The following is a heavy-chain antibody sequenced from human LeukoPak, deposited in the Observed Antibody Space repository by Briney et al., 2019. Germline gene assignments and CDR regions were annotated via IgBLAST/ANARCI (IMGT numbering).Heavy chain of an antibody. CDR1: GYTFNGYA. CDR2: ISAYNLNT. J-gene: IGHJ4*02. D-gene: IGHD3-10*01. V-gene: IGHV1-18*01. CDR3: ARAGGSGSYWKGGYFDY. Sequence: ASVKDSCKAAGYTFNGYAITWVRQAPGQELEWMGWISAYNLNTNYAQNLQGRVTMTIDTSSTTAYMELRSLRFDDTAVYYCARAGGSGSYWKGGYFDYWGQGTLVTVSS.